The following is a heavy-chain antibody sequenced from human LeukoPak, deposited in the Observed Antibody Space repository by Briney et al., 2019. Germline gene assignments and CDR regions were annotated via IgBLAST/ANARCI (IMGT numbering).Heavy chain of an antibody. D-gene: IGHD1-1*01. CDR1: GFTFSSYA. Sequence: GGSLRLSCAASGFTFSSYAMHWVRQAPGKGLVWVSRINDDGSSTTYADSVKGRFTISRDNAKNTLYLQMNSLRAEDTAVYYCARGNWKFDYWGQGTLVTVSS. J-gene: IGHJ4*02. CDR3: ARGNWKFDY. CDR2: INDDGSST. V-gene: IGHV3-74*01.